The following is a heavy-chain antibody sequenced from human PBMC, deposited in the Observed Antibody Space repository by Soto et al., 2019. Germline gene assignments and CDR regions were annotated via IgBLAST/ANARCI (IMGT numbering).Heavy chain of an antibody. D-gene: IGHD6-19*01. J-gene: IGHJ5*02. V-gene: IGHV4-59*01. Sequence: QVQLQESGPGLVKPSETLSLTCTVSGGSISSYYWSWIRQPPGKGLEWIGYIYYSGSTNYNPSLKSRVTISVDTSKNQFSLKLSSVTAADTAVYYCARGGIAVAGFLNWFDPWGQGTLVTVSS. CDR2: IYYSGST. CDR3: ARGGIAVAGFLNWFDP. CDR1: GGSISSYY.